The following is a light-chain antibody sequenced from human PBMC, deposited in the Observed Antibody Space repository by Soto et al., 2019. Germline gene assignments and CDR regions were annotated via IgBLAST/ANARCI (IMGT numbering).Light chain of an antibody. CDR1: SSDVGSYNL. CDR3: CSYAGSSTYVV. J-gene: IGLJ2*01. V-gene: IGLV2-23*01. CDR2: EGS. Sequence: QSVLTQPASVSGSPGQSITISCTGTSSDVGSYNLVSWYQQHPGKATKLRIYEGSKRPSGVSNRFSGSKSGNTASLTISGLQAEDEAYYYCCSYAGSSTYVVFGGGTKLTVL.